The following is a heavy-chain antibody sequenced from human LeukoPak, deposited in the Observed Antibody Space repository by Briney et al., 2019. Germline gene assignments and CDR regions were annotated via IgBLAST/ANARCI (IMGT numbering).Heavy chain of an antibody. CDR1: RCTFSSYS. D-gene: IGHD6-19*01. Sequence: PGGSLRLSCAASRCTFSSYSLNWVSQAPGKGLEWVSSISSSSSYIYYADSVKGRFTISRDNAKNSLYLQMNSLRAEDTAVYYCAREIAVAGSFDYWGQGTQVTVSS. CDR2: ISSSSSYI. CDR3: AREIAVAGSFDY. J-gene: IGHJ4*02. V-gene: IGHV3-21*01.